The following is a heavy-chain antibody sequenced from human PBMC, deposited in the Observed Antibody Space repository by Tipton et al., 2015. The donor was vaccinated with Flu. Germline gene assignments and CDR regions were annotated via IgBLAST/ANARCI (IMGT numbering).Heavy chain of an antibody. Sequence: VQLVQSGGGLGQPGGSLRLSCEAFGFTFSSYEMNWVRQAPGKGLEWISYSSSSGRTIFYADSVKGRFTVSRDNAKNSLYLQMNSLRVEDTAVYFCARDSSGYESGSGALDIWGRGTVVTVS. V-gene: IGHV3-48*03. D-gene: IGHD3-10*01. J-gene: IGHJ3*02. CDR3: ARDSSGYESGSGALDI. CDR1: GFTFSSYE. CDR2: SSSSGRTI.